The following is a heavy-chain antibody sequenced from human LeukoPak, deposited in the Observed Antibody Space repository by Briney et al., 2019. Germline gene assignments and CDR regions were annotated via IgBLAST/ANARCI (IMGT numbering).Heavy chain of an antibody. CDR3: ASFERTVAGPYNWFDP. V-gene: IGHV3-23*01. J-gene: IGHJ5*02. Sequence: GGSLRLSCAASGFTFSSYAMSWVRQAPGKGLEWVSAISGSGGSTYYADSVKGRFTISRDNSKNTLYLQMNSLRAEDTALYYCASFERTVAGPYNWFDPWGQGTLVTVSS. CDR2: ISGSGGST. D-gene: IGHD6-19*01. CDR1: GFTFSSYA.